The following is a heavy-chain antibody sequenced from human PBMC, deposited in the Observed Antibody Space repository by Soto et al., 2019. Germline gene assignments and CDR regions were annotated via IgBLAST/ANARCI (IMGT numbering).Heavy chain of an antibody. D-gene: IGHD2-2*01. CDR1: GGSISSGGYY. CDR3: ARSSTSANYFDY. J-gene: IGHJ4*02. V-gene: IGHV4-31*03. CDR2: IYYSGST. Sequence: QVQLQESGPGLVKPSQTLSLTCTVSGGSISSGGYYWSWIRQHPGKGLEWIGYIYYSGSTYYNPSLKRRVXXXVXTSKNQCSLKLSSVTAADTAVYYCARSSTSANYFDYWGQGTLVTVSS.